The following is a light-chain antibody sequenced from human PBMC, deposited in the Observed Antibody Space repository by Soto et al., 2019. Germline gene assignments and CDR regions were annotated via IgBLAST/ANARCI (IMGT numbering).Light chain of an antibody. CDR2: EDN. Sequence: NFMLNQPHSVSESPGKTLTISCTRSSGSIDSNYLQWYQKRPGSAPTTVIYEDNQRPSGVPDRFSGSIDSSSNSASLTISGLKNEDEADDYGQYDDSSNVVFGGGTQLTVL. J-gene: IGLJ2*01. CDR3: QYDDSSNVV. CDR1: SGSIDSNY. V-gene: IGLV6-57*04.